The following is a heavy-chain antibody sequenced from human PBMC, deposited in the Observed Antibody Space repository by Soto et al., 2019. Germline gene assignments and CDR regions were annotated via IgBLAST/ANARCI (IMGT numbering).Heavy chain of an antibody. D-gene: IGHD3-10*01. J-gene: IGHJ3*02. CDR1: VLILSSYG. CDR2: IWYDGSNK. V-gene: IGHV3-33*01. Sequence: PGCAPGLFCAASVLILSSYGVDWARQAPGKGLELVAVIWYDGSNKDYADSVKGRFTISRDNSKNTLYLQMNSLRAEDTAVYYCARDRGRWPQFTAFDIWGQGTMVTV. CDR3: ARDRGRWPQFTAFDI.